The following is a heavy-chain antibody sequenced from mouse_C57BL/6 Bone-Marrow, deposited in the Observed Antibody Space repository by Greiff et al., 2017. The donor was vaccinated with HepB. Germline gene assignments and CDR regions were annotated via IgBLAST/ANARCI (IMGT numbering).Heavy chain of an antibody. J-gene: IGHJ4*01. CDR2: IDPSDSYT. Sequence: QVQLQQPGAELVKPGASVKLSCKASGYTFTSYWMQWVKQRPGQGLEWIGEIDPSDSYTNYNQKFKGKATLTVDTSSSTAYMQLSSLTSEDSAVYYGARGATVRYYYAMDYWGQGTSVTVSS. D-gene: IGHD1-1*01. CDR3: ARGATVRYYYAMDY. CDR1: GYTFTSYW. V-gene: IGHV1-50*01.